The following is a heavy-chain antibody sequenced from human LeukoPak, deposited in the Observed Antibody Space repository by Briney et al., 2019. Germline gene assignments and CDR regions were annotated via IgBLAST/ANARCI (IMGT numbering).Heavy chain of an antibody. V-gene: IGHV3-23*01. CDR2: ISGSGGST. CDR3: ARYYYGSGSYLVY. J-gene: IGHJ4*02. D-gene: IGHD3-10*01. CDR1: GFTFGSYA. Sequence: GGSLRLSCAASGFTFGSYAMSWVRQAPGKGLEWVSAISGSGGSTYYADSVKGRFTISRDNSKNTLYLQMNSLRAEDAAVYYCARYYYGSGSYLVYWGQGTLVTVSS.